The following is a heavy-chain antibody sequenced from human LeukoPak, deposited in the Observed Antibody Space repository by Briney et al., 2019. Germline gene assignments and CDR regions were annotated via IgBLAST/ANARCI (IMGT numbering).Heavy chain of an antibody. CDR1: GDSISTISYH. D-gene: IGHD3-22*01. Sequence: SETLSLTCGVSGDSISTISYHWGWIRQSPGKGLEWIGSLYYTGSTYYNPSLKSRAIISVDMSKNHFSLRLSSVTAADTAVYYCGRHYYDNGGPRGPFDYWGQGTLVIVSS. V-gene: IGHV4-39*07. CDR2: LYYTGST. J-gene: IGHJ4*02. CDR3: GRHYYDNGGPRGPFDY.